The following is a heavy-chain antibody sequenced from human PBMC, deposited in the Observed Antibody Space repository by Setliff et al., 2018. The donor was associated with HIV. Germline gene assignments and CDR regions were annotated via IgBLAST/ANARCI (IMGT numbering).Heavy chain of an antibody. J-gene: IGHJ6*03. CDR1: GVTSGDYY. CDR3: ARGNDNGQRGGNYYFMDV. CDR2: INHSGFT. D-gene: IGHD4-17*01. V-gene: IGHV4-59*12. Sequence: PSETLSLTCTFSGVTSGDYYWTWIRQHPVKGLEWIGDINHSGFTNYNPSLKSRLTISVDTSKNQFSLKLTSVTAADTAVYYCARGNDNGQRGGNYYFMDVWDKGTTVTVSS.